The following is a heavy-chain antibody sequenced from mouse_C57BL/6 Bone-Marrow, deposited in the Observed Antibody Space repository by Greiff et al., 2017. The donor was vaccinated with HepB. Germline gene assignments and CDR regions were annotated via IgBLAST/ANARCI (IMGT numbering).Heavy chain of an antibody. V-gene: IGHV1-64*01. Sequence: QVQLQQPGAELVKPGASVKLSCKASGYTFTSYWMHWVKQRPGQGLEWIGMIHPNSGSTNYNEKFKSKATLTVDKSSSTAYMQLSSLTSEDSAVYYCARLKGNYGNYYAMDYWGQGTSVTVSS. J-gene: IGHJ4*01. D-gene: IGHD2-1*01. CDR1: GYTFTSYW. CDR2: IHPNSGST. CDR3: ARLKGNYGNYYAMDY.